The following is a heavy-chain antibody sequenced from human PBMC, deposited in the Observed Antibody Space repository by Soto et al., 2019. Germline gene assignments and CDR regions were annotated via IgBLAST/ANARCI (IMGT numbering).Heavy chain of an antibody. CDR1: GFTFSSHW. Sequence: PGGSLRLSCVASGFTFSSHWMTWVRQAPGKGLEWVADIKEDGSDIYYADSVKGRFTISRDNAKKSLYLQMNSLSAEDTAVYYCAKDISTYSGGYTYYFDCWGQGTLVTVSS. J-gene: IGHJ4*02. V-gene: IGHV3-7*01. CDR3: AKDISTYSGGYTYYFDC. D-gene: IGHD1-26*01. CDR2: IKEDGSDI.